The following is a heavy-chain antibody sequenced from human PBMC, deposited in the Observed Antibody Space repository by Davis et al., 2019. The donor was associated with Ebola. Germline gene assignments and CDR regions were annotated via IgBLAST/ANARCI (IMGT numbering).Heavy chain of an antibody. CDR3: ARDKIVGATWFDR. V-gene: IGHV3-7*03. J-gene: IGHJ5*02. CDR1: GFTFSDYY. Sequence: GGSLRLSCAASGFTFSDYYMSWIRQAPGKGLEWVANIKQDGSEKYYVDSVKGRFTISRDNAKNSLYLQMNSLRAEDTAVYYCARDKIVGATWFDRWGQGTLVTVSS. D-gene: IGHD1-26*01. CDR2: IKQDGSEK.